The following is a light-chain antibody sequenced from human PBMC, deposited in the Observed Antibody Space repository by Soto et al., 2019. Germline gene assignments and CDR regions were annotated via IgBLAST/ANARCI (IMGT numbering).Light chain of an antibody. CDR3: GTWDSSLTTGGVV. CDR1: SSNIGNNY. V-gene: IGLV1-51*01. J-gene: IGLJ2*01. CDR2: DNN. Sequence: QSVLTQPPSVSAAPGQKVTISCSGNSSNIGNNYVSWYQQFPGTAPKLLIYDNNKRPSGIPDRFSGSKSGTSATLGITGLQTGDEADYYCGTWDSSLTTGGVVFGGGTKVTVL.